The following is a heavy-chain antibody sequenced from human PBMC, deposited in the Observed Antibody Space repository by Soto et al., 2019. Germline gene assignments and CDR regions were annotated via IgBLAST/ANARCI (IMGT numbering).Heavy chain of an antibody. CDR2: IYYSGST. CDR1: GGSISSYY. CDR3: ARQSDYIWGSYRVFGYYYMDV. Sequence: SETLSLTCTVGGGSISSYYWSWIRQPPGKGLEWIGYIYYSGSTNYNPSLKSRVTISVDTSKNQFSLKLSSVTAADTAVYYCARQSDYIWGSYRVFGYYYMDVWGKGTTVTVSS. J-gene: IGHJ6*03. V-gene: IGHV4-59*08. D-gene: IGHD3-16*02.